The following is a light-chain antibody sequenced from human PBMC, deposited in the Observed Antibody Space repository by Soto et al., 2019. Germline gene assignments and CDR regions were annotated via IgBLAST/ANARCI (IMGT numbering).Light chain of an antibody. CDR1: QTISSD. J-gene: IGKJ2*01. CDR3: QQYNGWPGT. Sequence: EIVMTQSPATLSVSPGERATLSCRASQTISSDLAWYQQKPGQAPRLLVYGASTRATGIPARFSGSGSGLDFTLTISSLQSEDFAVYFCQQYNGWPGTFGQGTKVEIK. CDR2: GAS. V-gene: IGKV3-15*01.